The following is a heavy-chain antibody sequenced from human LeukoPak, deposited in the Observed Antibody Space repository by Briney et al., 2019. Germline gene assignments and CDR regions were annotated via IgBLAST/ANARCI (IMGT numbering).Heavy chain of an antibody. J-gene: IGHJ6*02. CDR3: AKDLPWGSYLHYYYYYGMDV. Sequence: GGSLRLSCAASGFTFSSYGMHWVRQAPGKGLEWVAVISYDGSNKYYADSVKGRFTISRDNSKNTLYLQMNSLRAEDTAVYYCAKDLPWGSYLHYYYYYGMDVWGQGTTVTVSS. CDR1: GFTFSSYG. V-gene: IGHV3-30*18. CDR2: ISYDGSNK. D-gene: IGHD1-26*01.